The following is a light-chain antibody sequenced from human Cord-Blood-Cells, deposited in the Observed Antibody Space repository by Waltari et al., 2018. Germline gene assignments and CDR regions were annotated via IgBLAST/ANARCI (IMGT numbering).Light chain of an antibody. V-gene: IGLV3-21*04. J-gene: IGLJ2*01. CDR2: CDS. Sequence: SYVLTQPPSVSVAPGKTARITCGGNNIGSKSVHWYQQKPGQAPGLVIYCDSDRPSGIPERFSGSNSGNTATLTISRVEAGDEADYYCQVWDSSSEHVVFGGGTKLTVL. CDR3: QVWDSSSEHVV. CDR1: NIGSKS.